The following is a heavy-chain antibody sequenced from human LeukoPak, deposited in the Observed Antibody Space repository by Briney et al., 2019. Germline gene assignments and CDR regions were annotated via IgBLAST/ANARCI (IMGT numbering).Heavy chain of an antibody. CDR2: FDPEDGET. V-gene: IGHV1-24*01. J-gene: IGHJ4*02. CDR3: ATGEDALTFDY. Sequence: ASVKVSCKVSGYTLTELSMHWVRQAPGKGLEWMGGFDPEDGETIYAQKFQGRVTMPEDTSTDTAYMELSSLRSEDTAVYYCATGEDALTFDYWGQGTLVTVSS. CDR1: GYTLTELS.